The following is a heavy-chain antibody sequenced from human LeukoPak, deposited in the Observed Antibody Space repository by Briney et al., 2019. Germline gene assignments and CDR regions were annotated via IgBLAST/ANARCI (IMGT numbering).Heavy chain of an antibody. Sequence: SETLSLTCTVSGGSISSSSYYWGWIRQPPGKGLEWIGSIYYSGSTYYNSSLKSRVTISVDTSKNQFSLKLSSVTAADTAVYYCARQFPYYDILTGYYHALDAFDIWGQGTMVTVSS. V-gene: IGHV4-39*01. D-gene: IGHD3-9*01. CDR3: ARQFPYYDILTGYYHALDAFDI. J-gene: IGHJ3*02. CDR2: IYYSGST. CDR1: GGSISSSSYY.